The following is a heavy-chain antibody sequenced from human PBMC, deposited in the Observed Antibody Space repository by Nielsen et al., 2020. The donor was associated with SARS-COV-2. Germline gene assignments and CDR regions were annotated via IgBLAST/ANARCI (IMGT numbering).Heavy chain of an antibody. D-gene: IGHD4-17*01. CDR3: ARARGAYGDYYYYYTDV. Sequence: SQTLSLTCAISGDSVPSSSAAWNWIRQSPSRGLEWLGRTYYRSKWYNDYAVSVKSRVTINPDTSKNQFSLHLNSVTPEDTAVYYCARARGAYGDYYYYYTDVWGKGTTVTVSS. J-gene: IGHJ6*03. CDR1: GDSVPSSSAA. CDR2: TYYRSKWYN. V-gene: IGHV6-1*01.